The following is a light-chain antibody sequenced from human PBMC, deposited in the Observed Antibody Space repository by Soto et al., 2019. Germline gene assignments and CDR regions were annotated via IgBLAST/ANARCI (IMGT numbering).Light chain of an antibody. CDR3: QQYISYPPN. CDR2: DAS. Sequence: DVQMTQSPSTLSASVGDRVTITCRASQSIGSWLAWYQQKPGKAPKLLIYDASILENGVPSRFSGSGSGTEFALTISSLQADDFAIYYCQQYISYPPNFGGGTTVEIK. CDR1: QSIGSW. J-gene: IGKJ4*01. V-gene: IGKV1-5*01.